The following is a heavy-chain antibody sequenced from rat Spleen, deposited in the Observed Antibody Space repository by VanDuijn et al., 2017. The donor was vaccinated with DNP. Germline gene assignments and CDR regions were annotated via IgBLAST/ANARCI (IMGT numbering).Heavy chain of an antibody. CDR2: ISYDGGDT. Sequence: EVQLVESGGGLVQPGRSLKLSCAASGFTFSDYYMAWVRQAPTKGLEWVAYISYDGGDTYNGDSVKGRFTISRDNEKSTLYLHMNSLRSEDMATYYCARHVLPLRVWDYWGQGVIVTVSS. CDR1: GFTFSDYY. V-gene: IGHV5-22*01. D-gene: IGHD1-4*01. J-gene: IGHJ2*01. CDR3: ARHVLPLRVWDY.